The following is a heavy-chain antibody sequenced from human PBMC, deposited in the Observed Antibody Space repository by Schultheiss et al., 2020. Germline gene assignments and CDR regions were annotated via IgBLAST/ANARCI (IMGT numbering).Heavy chain of an antibody. CDR1: GGTFNSYT. CDR3: ASSDSSTWNNWFDP. D-gene: IGHD6-13*01. Sequence: SVKVSCKASGGTFNSYTITWVRQAPGQGLEWMGRIIPIRGITDYAQKFQGRVTITADKSTSTAYMELSSLRSEDTAMYYCASSDSSTWNNWFDPWGQGSLVTVSS. J-gene: IGHJ5*02. CDR2: IIPIRGIT. V-gene: IGHV1-69*02.